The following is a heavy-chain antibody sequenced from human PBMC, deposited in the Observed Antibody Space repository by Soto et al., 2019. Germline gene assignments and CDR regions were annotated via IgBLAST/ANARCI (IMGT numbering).Heavy chain of an antibody. CDR1: GDSVSSISAA. J-gene: IGHJ6*03. D-gene: IGHD2-2*02. V-gene: IGHV6-1*01. CDR2: TYYRSKWYF. CDR3: ARGYTPSSYYHHFLLAV. Sequence: SQTLSLTCVISGDSVSSISAAWNWIRQSPSRGLEWLGRTYYRSKWYFDYAPSVKSRITINPDTSKNQVSLQLNSVTPDDTAVYYCARGYTPSSYYHHFLLAVCDKGTTVTVSS.